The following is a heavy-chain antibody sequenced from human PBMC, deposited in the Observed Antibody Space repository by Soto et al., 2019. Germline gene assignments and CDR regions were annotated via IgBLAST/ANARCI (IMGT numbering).Heavy chain of an antibody. CDR3: ASVARMYDFSFTTHLTHNWFDP. V-gene: IGHV4-61*01. CDR1: GGSVSSGSYY. Sequence: SETLSLTCTVSGGSVSSGSYYWSWIRQPPGKGLEWIGYIYYSGSTNYNPSLKSRVTISVDTSKNQFSLKLSSVTAADTAVYYCASVARMYDFSFTTHLTHNWFDPWGQGTLVTVSS. D-gene: IGHD3-3*01. J-gene: IGHJ5*02. CDR2: IYYSGST.